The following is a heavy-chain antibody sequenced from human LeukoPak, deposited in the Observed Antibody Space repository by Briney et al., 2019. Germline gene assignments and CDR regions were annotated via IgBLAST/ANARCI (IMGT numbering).Heavy chain of an antibody. V-gene: IGHV3-30*02. Sequence: GGSLRLSCAASGFTFSSYGMHWVRQAPGKGLEWVAFIRYDGSNKYYADSVKGRFTISRDNSKNTLYLQMNSLRAEDTAVYYCARDKVLWFGEPQNWFDPWGQGTLVTVSS. J-gene: IGHJ5*02. CDR1: GFTFSSYG. CDR3: ARDKVLWFGEPQNWFDP. D-gene: IGHD3-10*01. CDR2: IRYDGSNK.